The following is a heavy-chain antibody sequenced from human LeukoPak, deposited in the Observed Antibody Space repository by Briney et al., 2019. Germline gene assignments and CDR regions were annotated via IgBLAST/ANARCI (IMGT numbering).Heavy chain of an antibody. CDR1: GYTFTSYG. J-gene: IGHJ5*02. V-gene: IGHV1-18*01. D-gene: IGHD2-15*01. CDR3: ARVGVAEAVFWFDP. Sequence: GASVKVPCKASGYTFTSYGISWVRQAPGQGLEWMGWISAYNGNTNYAQKLQGRVTMTTDTSTSTAYMELSRLRSGDTAVYYCARVGVAEAVFWFDPWGQGTLVTVSS. CDR2: ISAYNGNT.